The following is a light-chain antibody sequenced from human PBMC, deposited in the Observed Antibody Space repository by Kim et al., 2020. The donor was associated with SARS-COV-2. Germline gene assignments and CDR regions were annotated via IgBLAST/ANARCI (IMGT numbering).Light chain of an antibody. CDR1: QSISSY. CDR2: AAS. V-gene: IGKV1-39*01. Sequence: GDRVTITCRASQSISSYLNWYQQKPGKAPKLLIYAASSLQSGVPSRFSGSGSGTDFTLTISSLQPEDFATYYCQQSYSTPQLTFGGGTK. CDR3: QQSYSTPQLT. J-gene: IGKJ4*01.